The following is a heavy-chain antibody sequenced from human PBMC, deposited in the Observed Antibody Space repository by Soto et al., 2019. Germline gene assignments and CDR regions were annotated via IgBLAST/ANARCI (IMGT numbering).Heavy chain of an antibody. J-gene: IGHJ6*02. CDR1: GYTFTGYY. V-gene: IGHV1-2*02. CDR2: INPNSGGT. D-gene: IGHD3-22*01. Sequence: ASVKVSCKASGYTFTGYYMHWVRQAPGQGLEWMGWINPNSGGTNYAQKFQGQVIISVDKSISTTYLQWSSLKASDTAMYYCATSTRSLLGYFYYGMDVWGQGTTVTVSS. CDR3: ATSTRSLLGYFYYGMDV.